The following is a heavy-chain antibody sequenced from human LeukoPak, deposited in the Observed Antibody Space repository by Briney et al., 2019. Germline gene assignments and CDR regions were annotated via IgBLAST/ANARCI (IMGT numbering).Heavy chain of an antibody. CDR3: ALGLLHYYDSSGFDY. J-gene: IGHJ4*02. CDR1: GFTVSSNY. Sequence: PGGSLRLSCAASGFTVSSNYMSWVRRAPGKGLEWVSVIYSGGSTYYADSVKGRFTISRHNSKNTLYLQMNSLRAEDTAVYYCALGLLHYYDSSGFDYWGQGTLVTVSS. D-gene: IGHD3-22*01. CDR2: IYSGGST. V-gene: IGHV3-53*04.